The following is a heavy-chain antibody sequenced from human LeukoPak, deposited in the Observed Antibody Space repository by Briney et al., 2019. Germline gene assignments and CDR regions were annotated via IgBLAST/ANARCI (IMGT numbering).Heavy chain of an antibody. CDR3: AKAASSSWPSYYYGMDV. V-gene: IGHV3-23*01. D-gene: IGHD6-13*01. J-gene: IGHJ6*02. CDR1: GFIFSSYS. CDR2: ITGSGGNT. Sequence: PGGSLRLSCAASGFIFSSYSMSWVRQAPGKGLEWVSVITGSGGNTYYADSVKGRFTISKGNSKNTVYLQMGSLRVDDTAVYYCAKAASSSWPSYYYGMDVWGQGTTATVSS.